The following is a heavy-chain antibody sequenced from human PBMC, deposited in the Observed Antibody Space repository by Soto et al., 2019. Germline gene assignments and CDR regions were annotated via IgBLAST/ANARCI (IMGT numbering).Heavy chain of an antibody. D-gene: IGHD3-10*01. CDR2: INHSGST. J-gene: IGHJ4*02. V-gene: IGHV4-34*01. CDR1: GGSFSGYY. Sequence: SETLSLTCAVYGGSFSGYYWSWIRQPPGKGLEWIGEINHSGSTNYNPSLKSRVTISVDTSKNQFSLKLSSVTAADTAVYYCARAGFGESYWGQGTLVTVSS. CDR3: ARAGFGESY.